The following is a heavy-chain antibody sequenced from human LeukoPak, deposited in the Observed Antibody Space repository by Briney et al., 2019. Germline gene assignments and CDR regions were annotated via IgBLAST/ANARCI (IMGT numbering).Heavy chain of an antibody. CDR1: GFTFSSYS. CDR3: ARDSCSGGSCQGRVDAFDI. V-gene: IGHV3-21*01. CDR2: ISSSSSYI. D-gene: IGHD2-15*01. Sequence: SGGSLRLSCAASGFTFSSYSMTWVRQAPGKGLEWVSSISSSSSYIYYADSVKGRFTISRDNAKNSLYLQMNSLRAEDTAVYYCARDSCSGGSCQGRVDAFDIWGQGTMVTVSS. J-gene: IGHJ3*02.